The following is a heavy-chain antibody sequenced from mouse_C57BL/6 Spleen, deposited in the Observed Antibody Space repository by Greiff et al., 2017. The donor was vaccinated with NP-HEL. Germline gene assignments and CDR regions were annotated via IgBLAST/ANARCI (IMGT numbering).Heavy chain of an antibody. V-gene: IGHV1-53*01. J-gene: IGHJ3*01. CDR3: ARDTTVVDPWFAY. D-gene: IGHD1-1*01. CDR2: INPSNGGT. CDR1: GYTFTSYW. Sequence: QVQLKQSGTELVKPGASVKLSCKASGYTFTSYWMHWVKQRPGQGLEWIGNINPSNGGTNYNEKFKSKATLTVDKSSSTAYMQLSSLTSEDSAVYYCARDTTVVDPWFAYWGQGTLVTVSA.